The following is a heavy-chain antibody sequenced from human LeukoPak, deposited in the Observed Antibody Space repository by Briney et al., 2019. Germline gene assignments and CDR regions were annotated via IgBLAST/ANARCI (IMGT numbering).Heavy chain of an antibody. CDR2: INHSGST. Sequence: SETLSLTCAVYGGSFSGYYWSWIRQPPGKGLEWIGEINHSGSTNYNPSLKSRITISVDTSKNQFSLKLSSVTAADTAVYYCARFGSGWYYFDYWGQGTLVTVSS. J-gene: IGHJ4*02. CDR1: GGSFSGYY. CDR3: ARFGSGWYYFDY. V-gene: IGHV4-34*01. D-gene: IGHD6-19*01.